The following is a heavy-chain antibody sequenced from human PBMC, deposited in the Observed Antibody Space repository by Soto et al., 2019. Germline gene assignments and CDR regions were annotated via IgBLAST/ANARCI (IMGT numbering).Heavy chain of an antibody. V-gene: IGHV3-21*01. J-gene: IGHJ6*02. D-gene: IGHD2-8*01. CDR3: ARDQGSVLMVYADYYYGMDV. CDR2: ISSSSSYI. CDR1: GFTFSSYS. Sequence: SGGSLRLSCAASGFTFSSYSMNWVRQAPGKGLEWVSSISSSSSYIYYADSVKGRFTISRDNAKNSLYLQMNSLRAEDTAVYYCARDQGSVLMVYADYYYGMDVWGQGTTVTVSS.